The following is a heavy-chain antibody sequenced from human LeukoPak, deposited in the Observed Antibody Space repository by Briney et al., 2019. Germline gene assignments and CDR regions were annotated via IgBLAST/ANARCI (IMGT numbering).Heavy chain of an antibody. CDR2: ISGDSSSI. D-gene: IGHD3-16*01. CDR3: ARDLRAPLGISH. V-gene: IGHV3-48*04. Sequence: GGSLRLSCVASGFTFSRDSMNWIRRAPGKGLEWVSYISGDSSSIYYADFVMGRFTISRDNANNLVFLQMNNLRVEDTAIYYCARDLRAPLGISHWGQGTTATVSS. CDR1: GFTFSRDS. J-gene: IGHJ6*02.